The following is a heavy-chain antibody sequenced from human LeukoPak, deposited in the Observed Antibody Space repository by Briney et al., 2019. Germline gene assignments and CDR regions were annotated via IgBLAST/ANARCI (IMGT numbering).Heavy chain of an antibody. CDR2: ISAYNGNT. J-gene: IGHJ6*02. CDR3: ARDSRGRMTTVTTYYYYGMDV. D-gene: IGHD4-17*01. Sequence: ASVKVSCKASGYTFTSYGISWVRQDPGQGLEWMGWISAYNGNTNYAQKLQGRVTMTTDTSTSTADMELRSLRSDDTAVYYCARDSRGRMTTVTTYYYYGMDVWGQGTTVTVSS. CDR1: GYTFTSYG. V-gene: IGHV1-18*01.